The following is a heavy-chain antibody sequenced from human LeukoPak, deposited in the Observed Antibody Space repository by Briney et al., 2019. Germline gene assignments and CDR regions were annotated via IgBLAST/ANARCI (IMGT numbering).Heavy chain of an antibody. V-gene: IGHV3-30*04. Sequence: PGGSLRLSCAASGFTFSSYAMHWVRQAPGKGLEWVAVISYDGSNKYYADSVKGRFTISRDNSKNTLYVQMNSLRAEDTAVYYCARGRNAYYYYGMDVWGKGTTVTVSS. CDR2: ISYDGSNK. CDR3: ARGRNAYYYYGMDV. J-gene: IGHJ6*04. CDR1: GFTFSSYA.